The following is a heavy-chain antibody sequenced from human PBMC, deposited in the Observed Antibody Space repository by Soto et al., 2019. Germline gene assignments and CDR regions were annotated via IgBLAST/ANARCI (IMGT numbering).Heavy chain of an antibody. Sequence: GGSLRLSCVASGFTFSDYYISWLRQAPGKGPECLSYISFNNNTIYYDDSVRGQFTISRDNAKNSVFLQMNRLRVEDTAVYYCARHLGRIEAARFDYWGQGTLVTVSS. V-gene: IGHV3-11*01. J-gene: IGHJ4*02. CDR2: ISFNNNTI. CDR3: ARHLGRIEAARFDY. CDR1: GFTFSDYY. D-gene: IGHD2-15*01.